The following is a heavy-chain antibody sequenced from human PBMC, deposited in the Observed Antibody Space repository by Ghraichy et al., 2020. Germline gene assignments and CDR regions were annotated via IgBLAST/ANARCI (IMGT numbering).Heavy chain of an antibody. CDR1: GFSLRTSGMC. V-gene: IGHV2-70*11. D-gene: IGHD4-17*01. J-gene: IGHJ4*02. Sequence: SGPTLVKPTQTLTLTCTFSGFSLRTSGMCVSWIRQPPGKALVWLARIDWDDDKYYSTSLKTRLTISKDTSNNQVVLTMTNMDPVDTATYYCVLEPVTTDLQRLRPTTLWGQGTLVTVSS. CDR3: VLEPVTTDLQRLRPTTL. CDR2: IDWDDDK.